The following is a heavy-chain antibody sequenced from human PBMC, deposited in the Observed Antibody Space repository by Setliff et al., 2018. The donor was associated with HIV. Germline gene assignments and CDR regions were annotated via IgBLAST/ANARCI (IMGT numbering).Heavy chain of an antibody. CDR1: GYSISSNDW. D-gene: IGHD5-12*01. J-gene: IGHJ4*02. V-gene: IGHV4-28*05. CDR3: ARAPLEYSGYNYFFDH. Sequence: SETLSLTCVVSGYSISSNDWWGWIRQSPGKGLEWIGYIYYSGSIYYNPSLKSRVTMSVDTSKNQFSLKLSSVTAADTAVYYCARAPLEYSGYNYFFDHWGQGTLVTVSS. CDR2: IYYSGSI.